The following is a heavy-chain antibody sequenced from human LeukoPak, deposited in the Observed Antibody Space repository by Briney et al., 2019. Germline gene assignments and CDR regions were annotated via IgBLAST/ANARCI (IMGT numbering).Heavy chain of an antibody. CDR1: GGSIGIYY. CDR2: IFTSGIA. CDR3: ARMLPPT. Sequence: PSETLSLTCTVSGGSIGIYYWNWIRQPAGKGLEWIGRIFTSGIANYNPSLKSRVTMSVDTSKNQFSLNLSSVTAADTAVYYCARMLPPTWGQGTLVTVSS. V-gene: IGHV4-4*07. D-gene: IGHD3-16*01. J-gene: IGHJ4*02.